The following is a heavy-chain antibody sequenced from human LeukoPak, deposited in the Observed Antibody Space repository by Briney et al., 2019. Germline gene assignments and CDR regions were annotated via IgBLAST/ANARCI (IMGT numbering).Heavy chain of an antibody. D-gene: IGHD3-10*01. J-gene: IGHJ4*02. V-gene: IGHV4-30-4*01. Sequence: SQTLSLTCTVSGGSISSGDYYWSWIRQPPGKGLEWIGYIYYSGSTYYNPSLKSRVTISVDTSKNQFSLKLSSVTAADTAVYYCARVPKTYGFRLDYWGQGTLVTVSS. CDR3: ARVPKTYGFRLDY. CDR1: GGSISSGDYY. CDR2: IYYSGST.